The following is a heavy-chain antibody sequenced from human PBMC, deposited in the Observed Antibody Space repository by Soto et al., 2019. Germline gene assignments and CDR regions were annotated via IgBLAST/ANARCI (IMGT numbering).Heavy chain of an antibody. Sequence: QVVLLESGGGVVEPGRSLRLSCVTSGITFSSYSMHWVRQAPGKGLEWVSSISFDGSHKNYADSVRGRFTISRDNSKNTLFLQMTGLRGEDTAVYRCAKYPARRFDYWGQGTLVTVS. V-gene: IGHV3-30*18. CDR3: AKYPARRFDY. J-gene: IGHJ4*02. CDR2: ISFDGSHK. CDR1: GITFSSYS.